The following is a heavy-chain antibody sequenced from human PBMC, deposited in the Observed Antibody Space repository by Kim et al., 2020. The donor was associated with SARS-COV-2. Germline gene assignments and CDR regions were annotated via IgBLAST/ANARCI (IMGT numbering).Heavy chain of an antibody. CDR3: AKGESNWLDP. D-gene: IGHD3-10*01. CDR2: DSA. V-gene: IGHV1-69*06. Sequence: DSANYAKKFQGRVTITADKSTSTAYMELTSLNFEDTAVYYCAKGESNWLDPWGQGTLVTVSS. J-gene: IGHJ5*02.